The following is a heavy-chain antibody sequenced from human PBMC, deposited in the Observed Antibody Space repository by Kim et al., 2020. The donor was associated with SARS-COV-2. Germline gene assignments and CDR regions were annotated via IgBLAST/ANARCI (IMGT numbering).Heavy chain of an antibody. V-gene: IGHV4-39*01. CDR2: IYYSGST. CDR1: GGSISSSSYY. D-gene: IGHD5-18*01. Sequence: SETLSLTCTVSGGSISSSSYYWGWIRQPPGKGLEWIGSIYYSGSTYYNPSLKSRVTISVDTSKNQFSLKLSSVTAADTAVYYCARTDAMANFDYWGQGTLGTVSS. J-gene: IGHJ4*02. CDR3: ARTDAMANFDY.